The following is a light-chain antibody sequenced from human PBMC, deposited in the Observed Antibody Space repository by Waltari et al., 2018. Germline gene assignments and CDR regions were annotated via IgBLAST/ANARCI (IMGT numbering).Light chain of an antibody. CDR3: QQYYTTPIT. CDR1: QRVLYRSNNQNY. J-gene: IGKJ5*01. CDR2: WAS. V-gene: IGKV4-1*01. Sequence: DIVMTQSPDSLAVSLGERATINCKSSQRVLYRSNNQNYLSWYQPRPGQPPKLLIYWASTRASGVPDRFSGSGSGTDFTLTISNLQTEDVAVYYCQQYYTTPITFGQGTRLDIK.